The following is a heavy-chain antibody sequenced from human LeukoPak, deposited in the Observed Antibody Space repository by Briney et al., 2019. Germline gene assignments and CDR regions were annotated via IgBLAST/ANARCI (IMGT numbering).Heavy chain of an antibody. V-gene: IGHV3-7*05. CDR3: ARIGDSGSSFDY. CDR1: GFTFSRYW. CDR2: IKEDGSEK. D-gene: IGHD6-13*01. Sequence: GGSPRLSCAASGFTFSRYWMSWVRQAPGKGLEWVASIKEDGSEKNYVDSLKGRFSISRDNARNSLHLQMNSLRAEDTAEYYCARIGDSGSSFDYWGQGTLVTVSS. J-gene: IGHJ4*02.